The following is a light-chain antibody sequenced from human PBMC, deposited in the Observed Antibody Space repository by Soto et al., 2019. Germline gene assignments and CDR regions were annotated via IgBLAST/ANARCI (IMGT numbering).Light chain of an antibody. CDR2: TAS. Sequence: DIQMTQSPSCLSASVGDRVTVTSRASQTIYSSLNWYQQKPGKAPNLLIYTASTLQSGVPSRFSGSGSGTELSLTISGLQREDFATYYCQQSYSAPLTFGQGTAVEVK. CDR3: QQSYSAPLT. V-gene: IGKV1-39*01. J-gene: IGKJ1*01. CDR1: QTIYSS.